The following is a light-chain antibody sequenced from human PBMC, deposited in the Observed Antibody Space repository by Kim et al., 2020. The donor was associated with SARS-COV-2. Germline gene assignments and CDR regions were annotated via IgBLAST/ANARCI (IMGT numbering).Light chain of an antibody. CDR3: QQYNNWPPWT. J-gene: IGKJ1*01. CDR2: GAS. Sequence: SPGERATLSGRASQSVSGNLAWYQQKPGQAPRLLIYGASTRATGIPARFSGSGSGTEFTLTISSLQSEDFAVYYCQQYNNWPPWTFGQGTKVDIK. V-gene: IGKV3-15*01. CDR1: QSVSGN.